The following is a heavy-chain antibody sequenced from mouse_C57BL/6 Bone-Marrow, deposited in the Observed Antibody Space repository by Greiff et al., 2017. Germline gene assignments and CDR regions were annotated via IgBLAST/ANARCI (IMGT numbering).Heavy chain of an antibody. CDR2: IFPRSGNT. Sequence: VLLQQSGAELARPGASVKLSCKAPGYTFTSCGFSRVKQRIGQGPVWFGEIFPRSGNTYYNEKFKGKATLTADISSSTAYMELRSLTSEDSAVYFCAKGCMDYWGQGTSVTVSS. CDR1: GYTFTSCG. CDR3: AKGCMDY. J-gene: IGHJ4*01. V-gene: IGHV1-81*01.